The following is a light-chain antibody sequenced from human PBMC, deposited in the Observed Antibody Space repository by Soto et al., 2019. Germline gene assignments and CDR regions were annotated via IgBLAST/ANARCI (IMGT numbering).Light chain of an antibody. Sequence: QSVLTQPASVSGSPGQSITTSCTGTSSDVGGHNYVSWYQQHPGKAPKLMIYEVSNRPSGVSNRFSGSKSGNTASLTISGLQAEDEADYYCSSYTSGSTYVFGTGTKVTVL. J-gene: IGLJ1*01. CDR1: SSDVGGHNY. CDR3: SSYTSGSTYV. CDR2: EVS. V-gene: IGLV2-14*01.